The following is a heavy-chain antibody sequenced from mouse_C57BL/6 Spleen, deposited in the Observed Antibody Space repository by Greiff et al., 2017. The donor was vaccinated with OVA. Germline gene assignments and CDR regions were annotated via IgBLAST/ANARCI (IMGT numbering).Heavy chain of an antibody. CDR2: INPSNGGT. J-gene: IGHJ1*03. Sequence: VQLKQPGTELVKPGASVKLSCKASGYTFTSYWMHWVKQRPGQGLEWIGNINPSNGGTNYNEKFKSKATLTVDKSSSTAYMQLSSLTSEDSAVYYCARWHYGSSYWYFDVWGTGTTVTVSS. D-gene: IGHD1-1*01. V-gene: IGHV1-53*01. CDR1: GYTFTSYW. CDR3: ARWHYGSSYWYFDV.